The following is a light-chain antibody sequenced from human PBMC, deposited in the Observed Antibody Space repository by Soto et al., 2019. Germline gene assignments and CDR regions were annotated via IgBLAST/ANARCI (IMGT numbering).Light chain of an antibody. V-gene: IGKV2-28*01. CDR2: LAS. Sequence: EIVMTQSPLSLTVTPGEPASISCTSSQSLQHNNGNTLLDWYMQKPGQSPHLLIYLASRRAPGAPDRVSGSGSGTEFTLRISTVEADDAAIYYCMQALQTPRTFGGGTKL. J-gene: IGKJ4*02. CDR3: MQALQTPRT. CDR1: QSLQHNNGNTL.